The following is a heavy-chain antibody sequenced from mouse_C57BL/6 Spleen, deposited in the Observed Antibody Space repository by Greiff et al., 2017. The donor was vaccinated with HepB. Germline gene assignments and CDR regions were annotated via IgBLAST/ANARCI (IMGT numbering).Heavy chain of an antibody. D-gene: IGHD2-4*01. CDR1: GYAFTNYL. CDR3: ARSPLYYDYDRRFAY. V-gene: IGHV1-54*01. J-gene: IGHJ3*01. CDR2: INPGSGGT. Sequence: QVQLQQSGAELVRPGTSVKVSCKASGYAFTNYLIEWVKQRPGQGLEWIGVINPGSGGTNYNEKFKGKATLTADKSSSTAYMQLSSLTSEDSAVYFCARSPLYYDYDRRFAYWGQGTLVTVSA.